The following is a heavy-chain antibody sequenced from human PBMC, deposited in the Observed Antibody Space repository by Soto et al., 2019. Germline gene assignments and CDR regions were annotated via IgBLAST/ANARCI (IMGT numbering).Heavy chain of an antibody. J-gene: IGHJ6*02. CDR3: ARDSSSSSYYYYGMDV. CDR2: ISAYNGNT. Sequence: SVKNSSKAPGYAGTSYGISWVRQDPGQGLEWMGWISAYNGNTNDAQKLQGRVTMTTDTSTSTDYMEMRRMRSDDTAVYYCARDSSSSSYYYYGMDVWGQGTTVTVSS. D-gene: IGHD6-6*01. V-gene: IGHV1-18*01. CDR1: GYAGTSYG.